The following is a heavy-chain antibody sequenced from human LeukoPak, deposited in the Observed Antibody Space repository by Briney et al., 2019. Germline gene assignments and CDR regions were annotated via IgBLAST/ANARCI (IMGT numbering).Heavy chain of an antibody. D-gene: IGHD3-22*01. J-gene: IGHJ6*02. CDR3: ARAPSQTNYYDSSGYYHYYYGMDV. V-gene: IGHV1-69*01. Sequence: ASVKVSCKASGGTFSSYAISWVRQAPAQGLEWMGGIIPIFGTANYAQMFQGRVTITADESTSTAYMELSSLRSEDTAVYYCARAPSQTNYYDSSGYYHYYYGMDVWGQGTTVTVSS. CDR1: GGTFSSYA. CDR2: IIPIFGTA.